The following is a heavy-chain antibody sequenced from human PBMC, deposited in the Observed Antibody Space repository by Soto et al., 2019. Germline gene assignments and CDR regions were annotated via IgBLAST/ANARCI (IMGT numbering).Heavy chain of an antibody. CDR2: IRSKANNYAT. V-gene: IGHV3-73*01. J-gene: IGHJ4*02. CDR3: SCSIVGALTPFNY. CDR1: GFIFSGST. D-gene: IGHD1-26*01. Sequence: GGSLRLSCAASGFIFSGSTMHWVRQASGKGLEWIGRIRSKANNYATAYAASVQGRFTISRDDSKNTAYLQMNSLNTEDTAVYYCSCSIVGALTPFNYWGQGTLVTAPQ.